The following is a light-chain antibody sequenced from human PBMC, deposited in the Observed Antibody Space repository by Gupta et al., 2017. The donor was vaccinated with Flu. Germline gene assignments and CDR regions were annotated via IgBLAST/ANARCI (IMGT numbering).Light chain of an antibody. CDR2: EVS. CDR1: ISDVGAYNY. CDR3: SSFTSTSTWV. V-gene: IGLV2-14*01. Sequence: QSALTQPASVSGSPGQSITISCTGTISDVGAYNYVSWYQQYPGKAPKLMIYEVSNRPSGVANRFSGSKSANTASLTISGLQDEDEANYYCSSFTSTSTWVFGGGTKLTVL. J-gene: IGLJ3*02.